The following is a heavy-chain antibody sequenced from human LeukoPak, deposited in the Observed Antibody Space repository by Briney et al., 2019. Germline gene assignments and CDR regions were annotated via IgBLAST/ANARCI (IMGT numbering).Heavy chain of an antibody. CDR2: ISAYNGNT. CDR3: ARGELYYDSSASDAFDI. D-gene: IGHD3-22*01. CDR1: GYTFTSYG. Sequence: ASVKVSCKASGYTFTSYGISWVRQAPGQGLEWMGWISAYNGNTNYAQKLQGRVTMTTDTSTSTAYMELRSLRSDDTAVYYCARGELYYDSSASDAFDIWGQGTMVTVSS. V-gene: IGHV1-18*01. J-gene: IGHJ3*02.